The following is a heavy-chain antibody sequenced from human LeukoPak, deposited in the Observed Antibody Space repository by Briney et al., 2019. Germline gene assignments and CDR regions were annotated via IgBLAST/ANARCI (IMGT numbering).Heavy chain of an antibody. CDR3: ARDPALGYTSGWYNWFDP. V-gene: IGHV1-18*01. CDR1: GYTFTSYG. CDR2: ISAYNGNT. Sequence: GASVTVSCTASGYTFTSYGISWVRQAPGQGLEWMGWISAYNGNTNYAQKLQGRVTMTTDTSTSTAYMELRSLRSDDTAVYYCARDPALGYTSGWYNWFDPWGQGTLVTVSS. D-gene: IGHD6-19*01. J-gene: IGHJ5*02.